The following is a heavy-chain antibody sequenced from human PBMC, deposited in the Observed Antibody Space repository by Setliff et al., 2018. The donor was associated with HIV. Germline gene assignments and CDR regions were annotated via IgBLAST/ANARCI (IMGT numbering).Heavy chain of an antibody. CDR2: INAGNGDT. D-gene: IGHD3-10*01. V-gene: IGHV1-3*01. Sequence: ASVKVSCKASGYTFTSYAMHWVRQAPGQRLEWMGWINAGNGDTKYSQKFQGRVTITRDTSASTAYMELSSLRSEDTAMYYCATTPYYYGSAYYYGMDVWGQGTTVTVSS. J-gene: IGHJ6*02. CDR1: GYTFTSYA. CDR3: ATTPYYYGSAYYYGMDV.